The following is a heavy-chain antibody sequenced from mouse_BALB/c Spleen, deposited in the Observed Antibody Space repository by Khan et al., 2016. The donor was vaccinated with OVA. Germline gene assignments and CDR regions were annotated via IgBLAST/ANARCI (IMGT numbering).Heavy chain of an antibody. V-gene: IGHV1-77*01. Sequence: QVQLQQSGAELARPGASVKLSRKASGYTFTDYYINWVKQRTGQGLEWIGEISPGSGDTYYNEKFKGKATLTADNSSTTAYMQLSSLTSEASAVYFCARRNYFGYTFAYWGQGTLVTVSA. CDR2: ISPGSGDT. D-gene: IGHD1-2*01. CDR3: ARRNYFGYTFAY. J-gene: IGHJ3*01. CDR1: GYTFTDYY.